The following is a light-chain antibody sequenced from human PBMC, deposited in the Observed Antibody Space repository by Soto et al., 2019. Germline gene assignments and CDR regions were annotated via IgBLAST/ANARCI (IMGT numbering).Light chain of an antibody. CDR2: EVS. CDR1: SSDVGGYNY. CDR3: SSDTSTSAVL. V-gene: IGLV2-14*01. Sequence: QSALTQPPSVSGSPGQSITISCTGTSSDVGGYNYVSWYQQHPGKAPKLMIYEVSNRPSGVSNRFSGSKSGNTASLTISGLQAEDEADYYCSSDTSTSAVLFGGGTKLTVL. J-gene: IGLJ2*01.